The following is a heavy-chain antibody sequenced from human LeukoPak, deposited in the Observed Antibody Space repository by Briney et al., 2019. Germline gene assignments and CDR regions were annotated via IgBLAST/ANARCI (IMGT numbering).Heavy chain of an antibody. CDR3: ARDHSGTYDNVLDY. CDR2: IWYDGSNR. D-gene: IGHD3-10*01. CDR1: GFIFSSYG. J-gene: IGHJ4*02. V-gene: IGHV3-33*01. Sequence: GGSLGLSCAASGFIFSSYGIHWVRQAPGKGLEWVAVIWYDGSNRYYADSLKGRLTISRDNSKNTLYLQMNSLRAEDTAVYYCARDHSGTYDNVLDYWGQGTLVTVSS.